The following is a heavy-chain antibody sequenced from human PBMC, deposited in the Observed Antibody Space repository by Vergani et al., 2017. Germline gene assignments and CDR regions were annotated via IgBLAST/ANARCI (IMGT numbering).Heavy chain of an antibody. CDR3: AGGGGVIVIAFDI. CDR1: GGSISSYY. CDR2: IYYSGST. Sequence: QVQLQESGPGLVKPSETLSLTCTVPGGSISSYYWSWIRQPPGKGLEWIGYIYYSGSTNYNPSLKSSVTISVDTSKNQFYLKLSSVTAADTAVYYCAGGGGVIVIAFDIWGQGTMVTVSS. V-gene: IGHV4-59*01. D-gene: IGHD3-16*02. J-gene: IGHJ3*02.